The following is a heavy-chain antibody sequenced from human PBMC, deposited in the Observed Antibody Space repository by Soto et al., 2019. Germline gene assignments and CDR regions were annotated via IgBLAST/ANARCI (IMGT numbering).Heavy chain of an antibody. J-gene: IGHJ4*02. CDR3: TKDVTGDIGADF. D-gene: IGHD2-21*02. V-gene: IGHV3-23*05. CDR1: GVAFSNCA. Sequence: PAGSLRLSCAASGVAFSNCAMSWVRQAPGKGLEWVSTIKTSGDTTFYADPVKGRFTTSRDDSKNTLYLQMNSLRAEDTATYYCTKDVTGDIGADFWGQGTPVTVSS. CDR2: IKTSGDTT.